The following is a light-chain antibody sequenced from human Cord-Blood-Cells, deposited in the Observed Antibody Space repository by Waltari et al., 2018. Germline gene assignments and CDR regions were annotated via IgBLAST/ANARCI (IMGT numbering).Light chain of an antibody. V-gene: IGKV1-39*01. CDR2: AAS. Sequence: DIQMTPSPSSLSASVGDRVTIPCRASQSISSYLNRYQQKPGKAPKLLIYAASSLQSGVPSRFSGSGSGTDFTLTISSLQPEDFATYYCQQSYSTPMYSFGQGTKLEIK. J-gene: IGKJ2*03. CDR3: QQSYSTPMYS. CDR1: QSISSY.